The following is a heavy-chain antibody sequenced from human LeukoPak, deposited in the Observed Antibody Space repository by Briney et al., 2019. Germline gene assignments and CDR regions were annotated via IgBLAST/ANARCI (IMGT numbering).Heavy chain of an antibody. J-gene: IGHJ4*02. CDR3: ARVMEESALDY. V-gene: IGHV4-59*01. Sequence: SETLSLTCTVSGGSPSSYYWSWIRQPPGKGLEWIGYIYYSGSTNYNPSLKSRVTISVDTSKSQFSLKLSSVTAADTAVYYCARVMEESALDYWGQGTLVTVSS. D-gene: IGHD3-16*01. CDR2: IYYSGST. CDR1: GGSPSSYY.